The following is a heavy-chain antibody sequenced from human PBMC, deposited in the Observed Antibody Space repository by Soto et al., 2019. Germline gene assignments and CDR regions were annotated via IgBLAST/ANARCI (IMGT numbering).Heavy chain of an antibody. J-gene: IGHJ6*02. CDR2: VAASGST. CDR3: ARGGSTNYYYGLDV. Sequence: SETLSLTCTVSGGSISGFFLTWVRQPPGMPLEGLGHVAASGSTAYNPSLLSRLILSLDVSKNRFSLELTSVTAADTATYFCARGGSTNYYYGLDVWGQGTTVTV. V-gene: IGHV4-4*07. CDR1: GGSISGFF.